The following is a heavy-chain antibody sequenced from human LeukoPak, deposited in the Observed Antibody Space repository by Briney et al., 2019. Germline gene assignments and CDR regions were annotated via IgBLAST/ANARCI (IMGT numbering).Heavy chain of an antibody. CDR2: ISSGSTYI. J-gene: IGHJ6*03. CDR3: ARDIIAAAGPNYYSYMDV. D-gene: IGHD6-13*01. V-gene: IGHV3-21*06. CDR1: GFTFSSYS. Sequence: GGSLRLSCAASGFTFSSYSINWVRQAPGKGLEWVSSISSGSTYIFYADSVKGRFTISRDNAKNSLYLQMNSLRAEDTAVYYCARDIIAAAGPNYYSYMDVWGKGTTVTVSS.